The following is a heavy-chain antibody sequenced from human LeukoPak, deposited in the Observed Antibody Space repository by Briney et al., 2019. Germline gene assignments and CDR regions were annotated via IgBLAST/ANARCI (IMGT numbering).Heavy chain of an antibody. CDR1: GFTFSSYE. V-gene: IGHV3-48*03. D-gene: IGHD6-19*01. CDR2: ISRSGSTI. Sequence: PGGSLRISCAASGFTFSSYEMNWVRQAPGKGLEWVSYISRSGSTIYYADSVKGRFTISRDNAKNSLDLQMNSLRAEDTALYYCARVDEWLATDYWGQGTLVTASS. CDR3: ARVDEWLATDY. J-gene: IGHJ4*02.